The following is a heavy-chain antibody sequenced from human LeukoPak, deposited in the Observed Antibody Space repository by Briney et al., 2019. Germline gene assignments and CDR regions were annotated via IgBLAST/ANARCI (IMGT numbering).Heavy chain of an antibody. Sequence: GASVKVSCKASGYTFTGYYMHWVRQAPGQGLEWMGWINPNSGGTNYAQKFQGRVTMTRDTSISTAYMELSRLRSDDTAVYYCARDLFANGGEPEHWGQGTLVTVSS. J-gene: IGHJ4*02. CDR1: GYTFTGYY. CDR2: INPNSGGT. D-gene: IGHD2-21*01. V-gene: IGHV1-2*02. CDR3: ARDLFANGGEPEH.